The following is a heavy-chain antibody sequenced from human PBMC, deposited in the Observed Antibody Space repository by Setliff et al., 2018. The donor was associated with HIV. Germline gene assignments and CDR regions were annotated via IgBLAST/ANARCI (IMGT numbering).Heavy chain of an antibody. D-gene: IGHD1-26*01. CDR2: IYTSGST. Sequence: SETLSLTCTVSGVSISNYYWSWIRQPAGKGLEWIGRIYTSGSTNYNPSLKSRVTISVDTAKNQFSLNLTSVTAADTAVYYCARGGFKWSGSYADYWGQGTLVTVSS. CDR1: GVSISNYY. CDR3: ARGGFKWSGSYADY. V-gene: IGHV4-4*07. J-gene: IGHJ4*02.